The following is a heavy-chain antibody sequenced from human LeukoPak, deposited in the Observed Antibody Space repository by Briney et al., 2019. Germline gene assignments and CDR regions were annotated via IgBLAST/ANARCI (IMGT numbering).Heavy chain of an antibody. CDR3: ARGGTAMVTEYDAFDI. V-gene: IGHV1-69*06. Sequence: SVKVSCKASGGTFSSYAISWVRQAPGQGLEWMGGIFPIFGTANYAQKFQGRVTITADKSTSTAYMELSSLRSEDTAVYYCARGGTAMVTEYDAFDIWGQGTMVTVSS. J-gene: IGHJ3*02. D-gene: IGHD5-18*01. CDR2: IFPIFGTA. CDR1: GGTFSSYA.